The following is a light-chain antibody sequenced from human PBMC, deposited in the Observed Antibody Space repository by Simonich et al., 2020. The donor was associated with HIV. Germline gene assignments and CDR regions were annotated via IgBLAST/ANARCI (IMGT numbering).Light chain of an antibody. V-gene: IGKV1-39*01. CDR3: QQSYSTPRT. Sequence: DIQMTQSPSTLSASVGNRVTITCRASQSISRWLAWDQQKPGKAPKLLIYAASSLQSGVPSRFSGSGSGTDFTLTISSLQPEDFATYYCQQSYSTPRTFGQGTKVEIK. CDR2: AAS. J-gene: IGKJ1*01. CDR1: QSISRW.